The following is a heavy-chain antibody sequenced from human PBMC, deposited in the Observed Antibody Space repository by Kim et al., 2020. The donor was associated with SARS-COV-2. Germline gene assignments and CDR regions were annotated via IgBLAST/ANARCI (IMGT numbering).Heavy chain of an antibody. CDR3: ARVPFTITPPVYGYYFGMDV. CDR2: IFHSGNT. D-gene: IGHD1-1*01. V-gene: IGHV4-4*02. J-gene: IGHJ6*02. Sequence: SETLSLTCGVSGGSINSNNYWSWVRQPPGRGLEWIGEIFHSGNTNYNPSLESRVTISVDSSRNQFSLRLTSVTPADTAAYYCARVPFTITPPVYGYYFGMDVWGQGTTVTVSS. CDR1: GGSINSNNY.